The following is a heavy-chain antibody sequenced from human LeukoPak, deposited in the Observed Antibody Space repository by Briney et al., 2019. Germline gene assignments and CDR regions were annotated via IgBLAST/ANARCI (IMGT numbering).Heavy chain of an antibody. J-gene: IGHJ4*02. CDR3: ASGDSSGYYWDY. D-gene: IGHD3-22*01. Sequence: ASVKVSCKASGYTFTSYGISWVRQAPGQGLEWMGIINPSGGSTSYAQKFQGRVTMTRDTSTSTVYMELSSLRSEDTAVYYCASGDSSGYYWDYWGQGTLVTVSS. V-gene: IGHV1-46*01. CDR2: INPSGGST. CDR1: GYTFTSYG.